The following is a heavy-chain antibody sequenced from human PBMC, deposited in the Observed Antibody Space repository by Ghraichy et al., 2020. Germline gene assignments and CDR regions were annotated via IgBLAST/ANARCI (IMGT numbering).Heavy chain of an antibody. CDR2: IYYSGST. J-gene: IGHJ5*02. V-gene: IGHV4-31*03. D-gene: IGHD2-15*01. CDR1: GGSISSGGYY. Sequence: SQTLSLTCTVSGGSISSGGYYWSWIRQHPGKGLEWIGYIYYSGSTYYNPSLKSRVTISVDTSKNQFSLKLSSVTAADTAVYYCARDRDCSGGSCYENWFDPWGQGTLVTVSS. CDR3: ARDRDCSGGSCYENWFDP.